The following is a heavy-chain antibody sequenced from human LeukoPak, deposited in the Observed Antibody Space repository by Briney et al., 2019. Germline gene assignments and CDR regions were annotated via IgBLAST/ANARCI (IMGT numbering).Heavy chain of an antibody. Sequence: SETLSLTCTVFGGSISSYYWSWIRQPPGKGLEWIGYIYYSGSTNYNPSLKSRVTISVDTSKNQFSLKLSSVTAADTAVYYCARGRLLYYFDYWGQGALVTVSS. CDR2: IYYSGST. V-gene: IGHV4-59*01. J-gene: IGHJ4*02. CDR3: ARGRLLYYFDY. CDR1: GGSISSYY.